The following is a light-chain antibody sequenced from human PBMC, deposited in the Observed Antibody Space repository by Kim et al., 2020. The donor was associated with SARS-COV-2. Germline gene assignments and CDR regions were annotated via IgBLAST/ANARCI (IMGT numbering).Light chain of an antibody. Sequence: GQSVTSSCTETSVVVVGYTLVSGYHQPPGKAPNLLIYEVRNGPSGVPDRFSGSKPGTPAPRTIFGLKAEDEVNYYGCSYEGSYTPLFGGGTQLTVL. CDR3: CSYEGSYTPL. V-gene: IGLV2-11*01. CDR2: EVR. CDR1: SVVVVGYTL. J-gene: IGLJ2*01.